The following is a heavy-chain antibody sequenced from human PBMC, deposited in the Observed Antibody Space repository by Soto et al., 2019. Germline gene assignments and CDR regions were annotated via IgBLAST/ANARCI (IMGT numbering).Heavy chain of an antibody. D-gene: IGHD2-15*01. Sequence: GGSLRLSCTASGFTFSDSWMTWVRQAPGKGLEWVARIKPDESEKKYADSVKGRFSISRDNAKNSMYLQMDSLRGEDTAVYYCVKDVRYCSGGSCYRYFDYWGQGTLVTVSS. CDR3: VKDVRYCSGGSCYRYFDY. V-gene: IGHV3-7*01. CDR1: GFTFSDSW. CDR2: IKPDESEK. J-gene: IGHJ4*02.